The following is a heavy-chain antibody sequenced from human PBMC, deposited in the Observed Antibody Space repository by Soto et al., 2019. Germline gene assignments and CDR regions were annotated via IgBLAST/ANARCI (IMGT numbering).Heavy chain of an antibody. Sequence: VQLVESGGALVRPGRSLRLSCVASGLRFGGYAMHWVRQVPGKGLEWVAGISCDRGAVGYEGSVKGRFTISRDNAKNSLYLQMNSLSLEATALYYCAKDGGQGPRLPSVISIAYFDYWVQGPPVPVSS. J-gene: IGHJ4*02. D-gene: IGHD2-21*01. CDR2: ISCDRGAV. CDR1: GLRFGGYA. V-gene: IGHV3-9*01. CDR3: AKDGGQGPRLPSVISIAYFDY.